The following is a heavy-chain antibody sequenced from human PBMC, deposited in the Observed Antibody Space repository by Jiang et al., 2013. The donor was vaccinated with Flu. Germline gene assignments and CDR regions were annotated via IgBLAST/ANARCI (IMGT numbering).Heavy chain of an antibody. J-gene: IGHJ6*02. CDR1: GYTFTGYY. Sequence: VQLVESGAEVKKPGASVKVSCKASGYTFTGYYMHWVRQAPGQGLEWMGWINPNSGGTNYAQKFQGRVTMTRDTSISTAYMELSRLRSDDTAVYYCARDEALTNYYDSKLVEYYYYYYGMDVWGQGTTVTVSS. CDR3: ARDEALTNYYDSKLVEYYYYYYGMDV. V-gene: IGHV1-2*02. CDR2: INPNSGGT. D-gene: IGHD3-22*01.